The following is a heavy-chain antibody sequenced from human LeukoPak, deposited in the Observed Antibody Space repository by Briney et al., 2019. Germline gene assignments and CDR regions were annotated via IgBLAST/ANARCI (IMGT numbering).Heavy chain of an antibody. CDR1: GFTFSSYS. V-gene: IGHV3-21*01. D-gene: IGHD2-8*01. J-gene: IGHJ3*02. CDR2: ISSSSSYI. CDR3: ARDKIVPGVCAFDI. Sequence: GGSLRLSCAASGFTFSSYSMNWVRQAPGRGLEWVSSISSSSSYIYYADSVKGRFTISRDNAKNSPYLQMNSLRAEDTAVYYCARDKIVPGVCAFDIWGQGTMVTVSS.